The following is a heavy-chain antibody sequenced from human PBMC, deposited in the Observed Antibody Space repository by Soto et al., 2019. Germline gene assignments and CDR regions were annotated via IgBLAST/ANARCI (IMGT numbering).Heavy chain of an antibody. CDR3: SHGYYQYFNS. D-gene: IGHD5-18*01. Sequence: GGSLRLSCAVSGVTLTNVWMNWVRQAPGKGPEWVGRIKSQADGGTTDYAAPVKGRFTISRDDSENTLFLQMNSLKTEDTGVYYCSHGYYQYFNSWGQGTLVTVSS. CDR1: GVTLTNVW. J-gene: IGHJ4*02. V-gene: IGHV3-15*07. CDR2: IKSQADGGTT.